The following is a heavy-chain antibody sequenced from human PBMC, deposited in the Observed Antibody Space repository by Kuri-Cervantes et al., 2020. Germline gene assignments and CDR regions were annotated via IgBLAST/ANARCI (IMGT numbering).Heavy chain of an antibody. V-gene: IGHV3-30-3*01. J-gene: IGHJ4*02. CDR3: AKDSTRSGAFDY. CDR2: ISYDGSNK. CDR1: GFTFSSYA. D-gene: IGHD7-27*01. Sequence: GGSLRLSCAASGFTFSSYAMHWVRQAPGKGLEWVAVISYDGSNKYYADSVKGRFTISRDNSKNTLYLQMNSLRAEDTAVYYCAKDSTRSGAFDYWGQGTLVTDSS.